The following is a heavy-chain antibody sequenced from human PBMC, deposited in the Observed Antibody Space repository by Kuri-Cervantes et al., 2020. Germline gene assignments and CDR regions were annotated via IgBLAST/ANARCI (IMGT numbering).Heavy chain of an antibody. CDR1: GGSISSSY. Sequence: SETLSLTCTVSGGSISSSYWSWIRQPPGKGLEWIGYTSYSGSTNYNPSLKSRVTISVDTSKNQFSLKLSSVTAADTAVYYCASMGKGGSLAYWGQGTLVTVSS. D-gene: IGHD1-26*01. CDR3: ASMGKGGSLAY. CDR2: TSYSGST. J-gene: IGHJ4*02. V-gene: IGHV4-59*01.